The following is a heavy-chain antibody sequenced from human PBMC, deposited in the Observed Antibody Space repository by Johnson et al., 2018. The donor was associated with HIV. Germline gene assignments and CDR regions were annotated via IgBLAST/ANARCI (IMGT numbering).Heavy chain of an antibody. Sequence: VQLVESGGELVQPGGSLRLSCAASGFTFSNAWMSWVRQAPGKGLEWVGRIKSKTDGGTTDYAAPVKGRFTISRDDSKNALFLQMNSLKTEDTAVYYCARGPHHSSGTTLRGAFDIWGQGTMVTVSS. CDR3: ARGPHHSSGTTLRGAFDI. D-gene: IGHD1-7*01. J-gene: IGHJ3*02. CDR2: IKSKTDGGTT. CDR1: GFTFSNAW. V-gene: IGHV3-15*01.